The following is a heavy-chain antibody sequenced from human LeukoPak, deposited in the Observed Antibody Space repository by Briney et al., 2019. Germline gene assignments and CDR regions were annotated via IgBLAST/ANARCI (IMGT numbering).Heavy chain of an antibody. CDR3: AREVSTLAARTFDY. D-gene: IGHD6-6*01. V-gene: IGHV4-4*07. CDR1: GGSMSSHY. J-gene: IGHJ4*02. CDR2: INTSGNT. Sequence: SETLSLTCTVSGGSMSSHYWSWIRQPAGKGLEWIGRINTSGNTDYSPSLKSRLTLSVVTSENQFSLYLSSVTAADTAMYFCAREVSTLAARTFDYWGQGILVTVSS.